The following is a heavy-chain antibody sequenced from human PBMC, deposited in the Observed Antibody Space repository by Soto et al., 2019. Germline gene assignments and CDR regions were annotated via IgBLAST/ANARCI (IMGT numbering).Heavy chain of an antibody. D-gene: IGHD2-15*01. J-gene: IGHJ6*03. V-gene: IGHV5-51*01. Sequence: GESLKISCKGSGYSFTSYWIGWVRQMPGKGLEWMGIIYPGDSDTRYSPSFQGQVTISADKSISTAYLQWSSLKASDTAMYYCARLLGYCSGGSCYGDYYYMDGWGKGTTVTVSS. CDR3: ARLLGYCSGGSCYGDYYYMDG. CDR2: IYPGDSDT. CDR1: GYSFTSYW.